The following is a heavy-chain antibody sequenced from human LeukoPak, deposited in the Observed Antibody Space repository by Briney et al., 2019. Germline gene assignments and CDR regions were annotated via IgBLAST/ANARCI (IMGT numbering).Heavy chain of an antibody. J-gene: IGHJ4*02. D-gene: IGHD4-23*01. CDR2: TYHNGSA. CDR3: ARRSPISTTVVTEFSLDY. CDR1: GGSIRNNY. Sequence: PSETLSLTCTVSGGSIRNNYWTWIRQAPGKGLELIGYTYHNGSATYNPSLKSPVTISVDTSKNQFFLKFYSVTAADTAVYYCARRSPISTTVVTEFSLDYWGQGTRVTVSS. V-gene: IGHV4-59*08.